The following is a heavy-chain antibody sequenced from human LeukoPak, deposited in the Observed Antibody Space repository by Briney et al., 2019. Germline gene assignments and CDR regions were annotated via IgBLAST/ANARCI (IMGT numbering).Heavy chain of an antibody. CDR3: ARTLWFGESNWFDP. CDR1: GGSISSYY. Sequence: SETLSLTCIVSGGSISSYYWSWIRQPAGKGLEWIGRIYTSGSTNYNPSLKSRVTMSVDTSKNQFSLKLSSVTAADTAVYYCARTLWFGESNWFDPWGQGTLVTVSS. J-gene: IGHJ5*02. CDR2: IYTSGST. D-gene: IGHD3-10*01. V-gene: IGHV4-4*07.